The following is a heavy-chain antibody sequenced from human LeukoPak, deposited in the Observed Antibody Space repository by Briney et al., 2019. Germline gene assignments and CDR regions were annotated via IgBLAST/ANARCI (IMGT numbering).Heavy chain of an antibody. Sequence: PSETLSLTCAVYGGSFSGYYWSWIRQPPGKGLEWIGEINHSGSTNYNPSLKSRVTISVDTSKNQFSLKLSSVTAADTAVYYCARGRITYYYGSGSYYNYRSGFDPWSQGTLVTVSS. CDR3: ARGRITYYYGSGSYYNYRSGFDP. CDR2: INHSGST. J-gene: IGHJ5*02. V-gene: IGHV4-34*01. CDR1: GGSFSGYY. D-gene: IGHD3-10*01.